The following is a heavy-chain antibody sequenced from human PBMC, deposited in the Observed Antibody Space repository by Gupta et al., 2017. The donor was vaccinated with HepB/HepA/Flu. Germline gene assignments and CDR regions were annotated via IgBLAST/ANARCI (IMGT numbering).Heavy chain of an antibody. J-gene: IGHJ6*03. CDR2: IGSESRA. Sequence: EVQLLESGGGLVQPGGSLRLSCTVSGSTFSGNAMSWVRQAPGGGLEWVSGIGSESRAHYADSVRGRFIISRDNAKKTMYLEMKSLRAEDTAIYYWSTAVYFWSALDDWVKGTTVQVS. CDR1: GSTFSGNA. D-gene: IGHD3-3*01. V-gene: IGHV3-23*01. CDR3: STAVYFWSALDD.